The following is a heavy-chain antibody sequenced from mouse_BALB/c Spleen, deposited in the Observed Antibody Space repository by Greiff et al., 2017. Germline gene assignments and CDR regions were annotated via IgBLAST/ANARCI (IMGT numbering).Heavy chain of an antibody. CDR2: ISSGGSYT. CDR1: GFTFSSYG. V-gene: IGHV5-6*01. J-gene: IGHJ4*01. Sequence: EVQRVESGGDLVKPGGSLKLSCAASGFTFSSYGMSWVRQTPDKRLEWVATISSGGSYTYYPDSVKGRFTISRDNAKNTLYLQMSSLKSEDTAMYYCARREITTDYYAMDYWGQGTSVTVSS. D-gene: IGHD2-4*01. CDR3: ARREITTDYYAMDY.